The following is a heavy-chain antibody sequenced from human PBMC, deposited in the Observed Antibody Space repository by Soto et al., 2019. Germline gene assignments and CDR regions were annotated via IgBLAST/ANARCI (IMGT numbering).Heavy chain of an antibody. CDR2: IYSGGST. CDR3: ARGRWFDP. V-gene: IGHV3-66*01. J-gene: IGHJ5*02. CDR1: GFNVSSNY. Sequence: EVQLVESGGGLVQPGGSLRLSCAASGFNVSSNYMSWVRQAPGKGLEWVSLIYSGGSTYYADSVKGRFIISRDNSKNTFYLQMNSLRAEDTAVYYCARGRWFDPWGQGTLVTVSP.